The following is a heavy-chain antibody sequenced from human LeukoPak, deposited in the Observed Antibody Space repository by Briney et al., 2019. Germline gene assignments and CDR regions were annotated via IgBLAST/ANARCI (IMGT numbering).Heavy chain of an antibody. CDR2: IYYSGST. V-gene: IGHV4-59*08. J-gene: IGHJ4*02. CDR3: ARGRGSGSYYPFDY. Sequence: KPSETLSLTCTVSGGSISSYYWSWIRQPPGKGLEWIGYIYYSGSTNYNPSLKSRVTISVDTSKNQFSLKLSSVTAADTAVYYCARGRGSGSYYPFDYWGQGTLVTVSS. D-gene: IGHD3-10*01. CDR1: GGSISSYY.